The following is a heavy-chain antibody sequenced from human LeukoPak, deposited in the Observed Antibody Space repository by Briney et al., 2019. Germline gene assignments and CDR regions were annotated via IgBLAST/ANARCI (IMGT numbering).Heavy chain of an antibody. D-gene: IGHD3-3*01. CDR3: ARARGTAIFGVVVLDYYMDV. V-gene: IGHV4-39*07. CDR1: GGSLSRTTYY. CDR2: IYYSGST. J-gene: IGHJ6*03. Sequence: SETLSLTCTVSGGSLSRTTYYWGWIRQPPGKGLEWIGSIYYSGSTYYNPSLKSRVTISVDTSKNQFSLKLSSVTAADTAVYYCARARGTAIFGVVVLDYYMDVWGKGTTVTVSS.